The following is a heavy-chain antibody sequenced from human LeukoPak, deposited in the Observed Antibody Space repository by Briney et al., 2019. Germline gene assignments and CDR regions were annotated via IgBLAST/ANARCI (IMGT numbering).Heavy chain of an antibody. CDR3: AKRVCRGSTCYPLDS. Sequence: PGGSLRLSCSASGFTFSVAGMHWVRQAPGKGPEWVSAIIGNGASSYYADSVKGRFTISRDNSKSTLYLQMNNLRVEDTGIYYCAKRVCRGSTCYPLDSWGQGTRVTVSS. V-gene: IGHV3-23*01. D-gene: IGHD2-2*01. J-gene: IGHJ4*02. CDR2: IIGNGASS. CDR1: GFTFSVAG.